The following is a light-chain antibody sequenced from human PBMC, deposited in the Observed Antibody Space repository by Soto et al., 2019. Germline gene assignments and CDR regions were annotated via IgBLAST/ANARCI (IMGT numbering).Light chain of an antibody. J-gene: IGLJ1*01. V-gene: IGLV2-8*01. CDR3: TSFAGTTFV. Sequence: QSVLTQPPSASGSPGQSVTISCTGTSSDVGGYDYVSWYQQQPGKAPKLIIYEVTNRPSGVPDRFSGSKSGNTASLTVSGLQAEDEADYYCTSFAGTTFVFGTGTKVTVL. CDR2: EVT. CDR1: SSDVGGYDY.